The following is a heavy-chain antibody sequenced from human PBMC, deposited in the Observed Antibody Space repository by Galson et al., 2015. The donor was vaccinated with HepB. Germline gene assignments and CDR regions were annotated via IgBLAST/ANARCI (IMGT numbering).Heavy chain of an antibody. V-gene: IGHV6-1*01. Sequence: CAISGDSVSSSTAAWNWIRQSPSRGLEWLGRTYYRSKWYNDYAVSVKSRITINPDTSKNQFSLQLSSVTPDDPAVYYCARDSFYDNTGYPVPRNFGVDVWGQGTTVTVSS. CDR3: ARDSFYDNTGYPVPRNFGVDV. CDR2: TYYRSKWYN. J-gene: IGHJ6*02. CDR1: GDSVSSSTAA. D-gene: IGHD3-22*01.